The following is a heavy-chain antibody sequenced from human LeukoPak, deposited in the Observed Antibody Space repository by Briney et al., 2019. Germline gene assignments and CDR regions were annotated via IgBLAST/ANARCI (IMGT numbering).Heavy chain of an antibody. V-gene: IGHV3-48*03. J-gene: IGHJ4*02. CDR2: ISCSGSTI. CDR3: ARGGYSYGYQGAHYFDY. Sequence: GVSLRLSCAASGFTFSNYQMNWVRQAPGKGLEWVSYISCSGSTIYYADSVKGRFTISRDNAKNSLYLQMNSLRVEDTAVYYCARGGYSYGYQGAHYFDYWGQGTLVTVSS. CDR1: GFTFSNYQ. D-gene: IGHD5-18*01.